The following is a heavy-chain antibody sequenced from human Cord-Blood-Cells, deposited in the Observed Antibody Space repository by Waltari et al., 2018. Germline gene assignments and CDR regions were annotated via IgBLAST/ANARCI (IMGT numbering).Heavy chain of an antibody. CDR3: ARERLGTNYAFDI. CDR1: GGSFSGYY. V-gene: IGHV4-34*01. Sequence: QVQLQQWGAGLLKPSETLSLTCAVYGGSFSGYYWSWIRQPPGKGLEWIGEINHRGSTYYNPSLKRRVTISVDTSKNQFSLKLSSVTAADTAVYYCARERLGTNYAFDIWGQGTMVTVSS. J-gene: IGHJ3*02. CDR2: INHRGST. D-gene: IGHD7-27*01.